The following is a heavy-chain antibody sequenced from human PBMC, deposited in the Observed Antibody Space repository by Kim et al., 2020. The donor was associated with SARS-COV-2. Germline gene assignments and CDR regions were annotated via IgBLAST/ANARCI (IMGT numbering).Heavy chain of an antibody. CDR2: ISGSGGST. Sequence: GGSLRLSCAASGFTFSSYAMSWVRQAPGKGLEWVSAISGSGGSTYYADSVKGRFTISRDNSKNTLYLQMNSLRAEDTAVYYCASFGSGLRAFDIWGQGTMVTVSS. CDR1: GFTFSSYA. D-gene: IGHD3-16*01. CDR3: ASFGSGLRAFDI. V-gene: IGHV3-23*01. J-gene: IGHJ3*02.